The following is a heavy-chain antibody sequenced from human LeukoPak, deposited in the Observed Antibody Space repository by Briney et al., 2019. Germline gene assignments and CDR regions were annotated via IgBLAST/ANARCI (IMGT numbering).Heavy chain of an antibody. V-gene: IGHV1-18*01. J-gene: IGHJ4*02. CDR2: ISAYNGNT. CDR3: ARDYPIAAAGEAVNYFDY. D-gene: IGHD6-13*01. CDR1: GYTFTSYS. Sequence: ASVKVSCKASGYTFTSYSISWVRQAPGQGLEWMGWISAYNGNTNYAQKLQGRVTMTTDTSTSTAYMELRSLRSDDTAVYYCARDYPIAAAGEAVNYFDYWGQGTLVTVSS.